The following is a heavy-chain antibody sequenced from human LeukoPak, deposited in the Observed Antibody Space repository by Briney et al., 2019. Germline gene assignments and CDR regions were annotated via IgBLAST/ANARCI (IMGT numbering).Heavy chain of an antibody. CDR2: INPNSGGT. Sequence: EASVKVSCKASGYTFTGYYMHWVRQAPGQGLEWMGWINPNSGGTNYAQKFQGRVTMTRDTSISTAYMELSRLRSDDTAVYYCARVYLRIQLWLGCWGQGTLVTVSS. J-gene: IGHJ4*02. D-gene: IGHD5-18*01. CDR1: GYTFTGYY. CDR3: ARVYLRIQLWLGC. V-gene: IGHV1-2*02.